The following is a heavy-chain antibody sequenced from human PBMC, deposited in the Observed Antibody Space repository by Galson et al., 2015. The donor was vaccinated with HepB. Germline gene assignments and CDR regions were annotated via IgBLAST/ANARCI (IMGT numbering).Heavy chain of an antibody. Sequence: SLRLSCAASGFTFSSYGMHWVRQAPGKGLEWVAVISYDGSNKYYAGSVKGRFTISRDNSKNTLYLQMNSLRAEDTAVYYCARERIAAANWFDPWGQGTLVTVSS. D-gene: IGHD6-13*01. J-gene: IGHJ5*02. CDR2: ISYDGSNK. V-gene: IGHV3-30*03. CDR1: GFTFSSYG. CDR3: ARERIAAANWFDP.